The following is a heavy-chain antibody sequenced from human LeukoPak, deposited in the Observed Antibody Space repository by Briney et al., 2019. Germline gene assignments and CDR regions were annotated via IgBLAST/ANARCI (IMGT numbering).Heavy chain of an antibody. CDR3: TTFPIELGY. D-gene: IGHD1-7*01. V-gene: IGHV3-23*01. Sequence: GGSLRLSCAASGFTFSSYAMSWVRQAPGKGLEWVSAISGSGGSTYYADSVKGRFTISRDNSKNTLYLQMNSLKTEDTAVYYCTTFPIELGYWGQGTLVTVSS. CDR2: ISGSGGST. J-gene: IGHJ4*02. CDR1: GFTFSSYA.